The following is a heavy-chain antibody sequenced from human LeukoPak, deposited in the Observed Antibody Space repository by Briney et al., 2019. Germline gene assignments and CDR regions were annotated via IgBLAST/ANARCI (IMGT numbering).Heavy chain of an antibody. V-gene: IGHV1-46*01. J-gene: IGHJ4*02. CDR1: GDTFTKYH. Sequence: GASVKVSCKASGDTFTKYHMHWVRRAPGQGLEWMGLINLNGGSTISAQKFQGRVTMTWDTSKSTGYMDLSSLRSEDTAVYFCAIEYTGSSHFDYWGQGTPVTVSS. D-gene: IGHD1-26*01. CDR2: INLNGGST. CDR3: AIEYTGSSHFDY.